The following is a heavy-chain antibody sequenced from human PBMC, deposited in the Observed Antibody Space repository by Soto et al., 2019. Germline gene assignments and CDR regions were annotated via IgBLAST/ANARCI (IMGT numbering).Heavy chain of an antibody. CDR2: IKSKTDGGTT. Sequence: GGSLRLSCAASGFTFSNAWMNWVRQAPGKGLEWVGRIKSKTDGGTTDYAAPVKGRFTISRDDSKNTLYLQMNSLKTEDTAVYYCTTDVGYGGYREFDYWGQGTLVTVSS. CDR1: GFTFSNAW. J-gene: IGHJ4*02. D-gene: IGHD5-12*01. CDR3: TTDVGYGGYREFDY. V-gene: IGHV3-15*07.